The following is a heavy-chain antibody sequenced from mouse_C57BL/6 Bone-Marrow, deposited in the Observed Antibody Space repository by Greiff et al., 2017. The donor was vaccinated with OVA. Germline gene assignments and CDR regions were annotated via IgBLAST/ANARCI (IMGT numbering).Heavy chain of an antibody. D-gene: IGHD1-1*01. J-gene: IGHJ1*03. Sequence: EVKLMESGPGLVKPSQSLSLTCSVTGYSITSGYYWNWIRQFPGNKLEWMGYISYDGSNNYNPSLKNRISITRDTSKNQFFLKLNSVTTEDTATYYCAREPHYYGSSYVDFDVWGTGTTVTVSS. CDR3: AREPHYYGSSYVDFDV. V-gene: IGHV3-6*01. CDR2: ISYDGSN. CDR1: GYSITSGYY.